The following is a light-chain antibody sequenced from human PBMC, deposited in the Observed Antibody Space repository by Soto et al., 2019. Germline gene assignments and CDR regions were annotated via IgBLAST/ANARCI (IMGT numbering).Light chain of an antibody. V-gene: IGKV3-20*01. CDR3: QLYGSSPSFT. CDR2: GAS. J-gene: IGKJ3*01. CDR1: QSVSSSY. Sequence: EIVLTQSPGTLSLSPGERATLSCRASQSVSSSYLAWYQQKPGQAPRLLIYGASSRATGIPDRFSGRGSGTDFNITISRLEPEDFGVYYCQLYGSSPSFTLGPGNNVDIK.